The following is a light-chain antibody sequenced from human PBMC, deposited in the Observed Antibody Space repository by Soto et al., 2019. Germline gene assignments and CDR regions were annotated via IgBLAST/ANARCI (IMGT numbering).Light chain of an antibody. CDR3: SSYTSSSTLYV. CDR2: DVS. J-gene: IGLJ1*01. CDR1: SSEVGGYNY. Sequence: QSVLTQPASVSESPGQSITISCTGTSSEVGGYNYVSWYQQHPGKAPKLMIYDVSNRPSGVSNRFSGSKSGNTASLTISGLQAEDEADYYCSSYTSSSTLYVFGTGTKVTVL. V-gene: IGLV2-14*01.